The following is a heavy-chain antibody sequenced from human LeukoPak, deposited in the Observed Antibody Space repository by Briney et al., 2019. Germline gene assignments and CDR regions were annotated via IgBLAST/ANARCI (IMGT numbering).Heavy chain of an antibody. CDR1: GFTFSHYT. CDR3: ASSGAGWSLDY. CDR2: ISSNSNYV. Sequence: GGSLRLSCAASGFTFSHYTMNWVRQAPGKGLEWVASISSNSNYVHYVDSVKGRFTISRDNARNSMSLQMSRLRVEDKAVYYCASSGAGWSLDYWGQGTLVTV. D-gene: IGHD6-19*01. V-gene: IGHV3-21*01. J-gene: IGHJ4*02.